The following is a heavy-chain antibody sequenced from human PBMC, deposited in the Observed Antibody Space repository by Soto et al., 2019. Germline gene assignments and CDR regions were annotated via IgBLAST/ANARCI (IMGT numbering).Heavy chain of an antibody. CDR3: AKYQPMTQPRPYFDY. J-gene: IGHJ4*02. CDR2: ISSSGGST. CDR1: GFTFSSYA. V-gene: IGHV3-23*01. Sequence: EVQLLESGGDLIQPGGSLRLSCAASGFTFSSYAMSWVRQAPGKGLGWVSAISSSGGSTFYADSVKGRFTISRDNSRNTLYLQMNSLRAEETAIYYCAKYQPMTQPRPYFDYWGQGTLVTLSS. D-gene: IGHD3-22*01.